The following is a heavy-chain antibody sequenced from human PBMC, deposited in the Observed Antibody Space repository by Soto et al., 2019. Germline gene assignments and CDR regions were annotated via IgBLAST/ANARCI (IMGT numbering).Heavy chain of an antibody. D-gene: IGHD6-13*01. CDR2: INHSGST. V-gene: IGHV4-34*01. CDR3: ARGSKPNYYYYYYMDV. CDR1: GGSFSGYY. J-gene: IGHJ6*03. Sequence: SETLSLTCAVYGGSFSGYYWSWIRQPPGKGLEWIGEINHSGSTNYNPSLKSRVTISVDTSKNQFSLKLSSVTAADTAVYYCARGSKPNYYYYYYMDVWGKGPTVTVS.